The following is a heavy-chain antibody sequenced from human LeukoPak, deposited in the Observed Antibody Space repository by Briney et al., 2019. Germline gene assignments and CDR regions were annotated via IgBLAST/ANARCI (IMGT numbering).Heavy chain of an antibody. Sequence: GGSLRLSCAASGFSFSNYAIHWVRQAPGKGLEWISLIYSGGRTDYADSVKGRFTISRDNSKNMVYLQMNSLRGDDTAVYYCAGVLRGAFDIWGQGKMVAVSS. CDR2: IYSGGRT. CDR3: AGVLRGAFDI. CDR1: GFSFSNYA. V-gene: IGHV3-53*01. J-gene: IGHJ3*02.